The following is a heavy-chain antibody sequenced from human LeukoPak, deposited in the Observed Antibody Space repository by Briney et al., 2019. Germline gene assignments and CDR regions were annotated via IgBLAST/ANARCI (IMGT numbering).Heavy chain of an antibody. CDR3: ARDSSGYFHY. D-gene: IGHD3-9*01. CDR1: GFTVSNYY. Sequence: GGSLRLSCAASGFTVSNYYMSWVRQAPGKGLEWVAVISYDGSNKYYADSVKGRFTISRDNSKNTLYLQMNSLRAEDTAVYYCARDSSGYFHYWGQGTLVTVSS. CDR2: ISYDGSNK. V-gene: IGHV3-30*01. J-gene: IGHJ4*02.